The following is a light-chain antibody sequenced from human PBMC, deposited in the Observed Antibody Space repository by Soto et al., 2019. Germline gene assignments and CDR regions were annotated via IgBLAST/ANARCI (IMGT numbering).Light chain of an antibody. V-gene: IGLV1-40*01. CDR2: ANR. J-gene: IGLJ2*01. Sequence: QSVLTQPPSVSGAPGQRVTISCTGSSSNIGGGYDVHWYQQLPGTAPKLLIYANRNRPSGVPDRFSGSKSGTSASLAITGLQAEDEADYYCQSYDSSLSGREVVGGGTKLTVL. CDR1: SSNIGGGYD. CDR3: QSYDSSLSGREV.